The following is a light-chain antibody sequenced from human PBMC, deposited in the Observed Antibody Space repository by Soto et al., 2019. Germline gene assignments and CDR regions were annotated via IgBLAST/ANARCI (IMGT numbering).Light chain of an antibody. CDR3: QQYGSSPYT. V-gene: IGKV3-20*01. CDR1: QSVSSSY. Sequence: EIVLTQSPGTLSLSPGERATLSCRASQSVSSSYLAWYQQTPGQAPRLLIYGASSRATGIPDRFSASGSGRDFTLTISRLEPEDFAVYYCQQYGSSPYTFGQGTRLEIK. CDR2: GAS. J-gene: IGKJ2*01.